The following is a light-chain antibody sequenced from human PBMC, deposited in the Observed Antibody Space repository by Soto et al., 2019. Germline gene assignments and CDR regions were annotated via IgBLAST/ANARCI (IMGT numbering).Light chain of an antibody. Sequence: DIQMTQSPSSVSASVGDRVTITCRASQDINSWLAWFQQKPGEAPKLLIYTASSLQSGVPSRFSGSGSGTEYILTISSLHPEDSATYYCQQADRFPLTLGGGTKVEIK. CDR2: TAS. V-gene: IGKV1-12*01. J-gene: IGKJ4*01. CDR3: QQADRFPLT. CDR1: QDINSW.